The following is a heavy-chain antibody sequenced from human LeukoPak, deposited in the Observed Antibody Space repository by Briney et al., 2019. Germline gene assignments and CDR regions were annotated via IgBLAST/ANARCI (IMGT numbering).Heavy chain of an antibody. J-gene: IGHJ6*03. CDR1: GGSFSGYY. Sequence: SSETLSLTCAVYGGSFSGYYWSWIRQPPGKGLEWIGEINHSGSTNYNPSLKSRVTIPVDTSKNQFSLKLSSVTAADTAVYYCARGITMVRGVIGPGNYYMDVWGKGTTVTVSS. CDR3: ARGITMVRGVIGPGNYYMDV. V-gene: IGHV4-34*01. CDR2: INHSGST. D-gene: IGHD3-10*01.